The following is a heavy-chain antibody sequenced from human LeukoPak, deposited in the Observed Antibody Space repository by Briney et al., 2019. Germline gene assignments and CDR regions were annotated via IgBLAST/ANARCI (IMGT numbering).Heavy chain of an antibody. J-gene: IGHJ4*02. CDR1: GYTFTSYD. CDR3: ARTRRGQLWNRARDFDY. D-gene: IGHD5-18*01. V-gene: IGHV1-8*03. Sequence: ASVKVSCKASGYTFTSYDINWARQATGQGLEWMGWMNPNRENTGYAQKFQGRVTITRNTSISTAYMELSSLRSEDTAVYYCARTRRGQLWNRARDFDYWGQGTLVTVSS. CDR2: MNPNRENT.